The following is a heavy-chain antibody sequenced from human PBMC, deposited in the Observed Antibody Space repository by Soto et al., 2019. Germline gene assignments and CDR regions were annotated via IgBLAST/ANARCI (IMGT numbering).Heavy chain of an antibody. V-gene: IGHV3-23*01. CDR1: GFTFSSYA. D-gene: IGHD3-3*01. CDR2: ISGSGGST. J-gene: IGHJ3*02. CDR3: ARELANYDFWSGYYHDAFDI. Sequence: GGSLRLSCAASGFTFSSYAMSWVRQAPGKGLEWVSAISGSGGSTYYADSVKGRFTISRDNSKNTLYLQMNSLRAEDSAVYYCARELANYDFWSGYYHDAFDIWGQGTMVTVSS.